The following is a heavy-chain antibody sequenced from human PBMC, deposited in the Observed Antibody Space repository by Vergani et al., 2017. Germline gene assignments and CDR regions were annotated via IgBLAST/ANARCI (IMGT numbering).Heavy chain of an antibody. CDR3: ARTDYQEDY. D-gene: IGHD4-11*01. CDR2: ISYDGSNK. CDR1: GFTFDDYA. Sequence: VQLVESGGGLVQPGRSLRLSCAASGFTFDDYAMHWVRQAPGKGLEWVAVISYDGSNKYYADSVKGRFTISRDNSKNTLYLQMNSLRAEDTAVYYCARTDYQEDYWGQGTLVTVSS. V-gene: IGHV3-30*14. J-gene: IGHJ4*02.